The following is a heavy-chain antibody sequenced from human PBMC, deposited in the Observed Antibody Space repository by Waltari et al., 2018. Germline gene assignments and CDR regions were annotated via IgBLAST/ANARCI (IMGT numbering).Heavy chain of an antibody. J-gene: IGHJ5*02. CDR3: ARGAAPGKGAHWFDP. D-gene: IGHD6-13*01. Sequence: QVQLVQSGAEVKKPGASVKVSCKTSGYTFTNYDINWVRQATGQGIEWMGWRKPNSGKTGFAQKFQDRLIMTANTAITTAYMGLTGLTSDETAVYYCARGAAPGKGAHWFDPWGQGTLVIVSS. CDR1: GYTFTNYD. V-gene: IGHV1-8*01. CDR2: RKPNSGKT.